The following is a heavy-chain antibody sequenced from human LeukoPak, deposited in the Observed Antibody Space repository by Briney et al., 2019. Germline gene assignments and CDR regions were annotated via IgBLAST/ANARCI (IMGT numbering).Heavy chain of an antibody. CDR3: ARDQGAGSSYAFDI. CDR2: IYYSGST. D-gene: IGHD2-15*01. Sequence: SETLSLTCTVSGDSISSYYWSWIRQPPGKGLEWIGYIYYSGSTNYNPSLKSRVTMSVDTSKNQFSLKLSSVTAADTAVYYCARDQGAGSSYAFDIWGQGIMVTVSS. CDR1: GDSISSYY. V-gene: IGHV4-59*01. J-gene: IGHJ3*02.